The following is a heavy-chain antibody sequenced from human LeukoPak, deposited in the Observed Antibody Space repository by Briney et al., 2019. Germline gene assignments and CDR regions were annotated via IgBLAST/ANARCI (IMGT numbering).Heavy chain of an antibody. J-gene: IGHJ3*02. CDR3: AKENCPGYSSSWYDFCAFDI. Sequence: GRSLRLSCAASGFTFSSYGMHWVRQAPGKGLEWVAVISYDGSNKYYADSVKGRFTISRGNSKNTLYLQMNSLRAEDTAVYYCAKENCPGYSSSWYDFCAFDIWGQGTMVTVSS. CDR2: ISYDGSNK. V-gene: IGHV3-30*18. CDR1: GFTFSSYG. D-gene: IGHD6-13*01.